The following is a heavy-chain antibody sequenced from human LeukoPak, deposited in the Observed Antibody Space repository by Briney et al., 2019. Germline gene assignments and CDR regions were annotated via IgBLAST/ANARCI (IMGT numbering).Heavy chain of an antibody. V-gene: IGHV1-69*13. CDR2: IIPIFGTA. D-gene: IGHD3-22*01. CDR3: ARGHYDSSGYFTFDY. CDR1: GGTFSSYA. Sequence: SVKVSCKASGGTFSSYAISWVQQAPGQGLEWMGGIIPIFGTANYAQKFQGRVTITADESTSTAYMELSSLRSEDTAVYYCARGHYDSSGYFTFDYWGQGTLVTVSS. J-gene: IGHJ4*02.